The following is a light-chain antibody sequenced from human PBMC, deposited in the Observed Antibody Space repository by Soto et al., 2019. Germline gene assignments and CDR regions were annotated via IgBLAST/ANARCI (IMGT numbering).Light chain of an antibody. Sequence: EIVLTQSPGTLSLSPGERATLSCRASQSVSSSYLDWYQQKPGQARRPLIYGASSRATGIPDRFSGSGSGPAFTLSISTLEAEAVAVYYCQEYGSSPYTFGPGTKLEIK. V-gene: IGKV3-20*01. CDR1: QSVSSSY. J-gene: IGKJ2*01. CDR2: GAS. CDR3: QEYGSSPYT.